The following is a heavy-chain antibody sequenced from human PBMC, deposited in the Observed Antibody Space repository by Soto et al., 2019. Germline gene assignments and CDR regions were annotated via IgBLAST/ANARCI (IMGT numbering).Heavy chain of an antibody. CDR1: GFTFSNAW. J-gene: IGHJ5*02. CDR3: TTDSVSNIIVYASGFDP. Sequence: EVQLVESGGGLVKPGGSLRLSCAASGFTFSNAWMNWVRQAPGKGLEWVGRIKSKTDGGTTDYAAPVKGRFTISRDDSKNTLYLQMNSLKTEDTAVYYCTTDSVSNIIVYASGFDPWGQGTLVTVSS. V-gene: IGHV3-15*07. CDR2: IKSKTDGGTT. D-gene: IGHD2-8*01.